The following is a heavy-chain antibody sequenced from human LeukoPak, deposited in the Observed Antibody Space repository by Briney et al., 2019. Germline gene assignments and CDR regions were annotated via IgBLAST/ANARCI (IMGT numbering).Heavy chain of an antibody. Sequence: SETLSLTCAVYGGSFSGYYWTWIRQPPGKGLEWIGEINHSGGTNYNPSLKSRVTISIDTSKNQFSLKLSSVTAADTAVYYCARGHPLLDYWGQGTLVTVSS. CDR3: ARGHPLLDY. V-gene: IGHV4-34*01. D-gene: IGHD2-21*02. CDR1: GGSFSGYY. J-gene: IGHJ4*02. CDR2: INHSGGT.